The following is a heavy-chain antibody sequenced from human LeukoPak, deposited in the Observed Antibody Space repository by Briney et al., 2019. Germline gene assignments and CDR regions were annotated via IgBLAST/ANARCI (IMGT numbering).Heavy chain of an antibody. D-gene: IGHD2-15*01. CDR2: IHPHSGDT. V-gene: IGHV1-2*02. CDR3: AREDCTSGSCYQNFDF. Sequence: GASVKVSCRASGFTFTGHYFHWVRQAPGQGLEWMGWIHPHSGDTGYAQMFQGRVSMTRDTSVSTAYMELSSLRSDDTAVYYCAREDCTSGSCYQNFDFWGQGTLVTVSS. J-gene: IGHJ4*02. CDR1: GFTFTGHY.